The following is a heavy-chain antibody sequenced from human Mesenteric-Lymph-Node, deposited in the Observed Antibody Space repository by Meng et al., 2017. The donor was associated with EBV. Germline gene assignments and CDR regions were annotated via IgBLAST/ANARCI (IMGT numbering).Heavy chain of an antibody. J-gene: IGHJ5*02. D-gene: IGHD3-3*01. Sequence: ELLELGTGMVKPSETLSLTWTVSGGPLSSSSYCWGWFRQPPGKGLDWIGTIFYDGRTHYSSSLESRVTISVDTSKNQFSLKLTSVTAADTAVYYCARPDTSTSIFNLATWGQGTLVTVSS. V-gene: IGHV4-39*01. CDR1: GGPLSSSSYC. CDR2: IFYDGRT. CDR3: ARPDTSTSIFNLAT.